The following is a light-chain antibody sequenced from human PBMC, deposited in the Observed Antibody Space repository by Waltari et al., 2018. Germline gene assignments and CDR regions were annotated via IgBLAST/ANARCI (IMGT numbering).Light chain of an antibody. Sequence: QSVLTQPPSVSAAPGQKVTISCSGSSSSIGNNFVSWYQQFPGTVPKPLIYDNAQRPSGIPARFSASKSGTSATLGITGLQTGDEADYYCGTWDSSLGVGVFGGGTKLTVL. J-gene: IGLJ3*02. CDR3: GTWDSSLGVGV. CDR2: DNA. CDR1: SSSIGNNF. V-gene: IGLV1-51*01.